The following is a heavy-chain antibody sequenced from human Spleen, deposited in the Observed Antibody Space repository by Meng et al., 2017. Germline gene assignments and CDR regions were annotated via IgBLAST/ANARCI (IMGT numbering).Heavy chain of an antibody. D-gene: IGHD5-24*01. V-gene: IGHV3-9*01. J-gene: IGHJ4*02. CDR2: ISWNSGNT. CDR1: GFTFHHYA. CDR3: AKGTWDGYYYFDY. Sequence: LSLTCAASGFTFHHYAMHWVRQAPGEGLEWVSGISWNSGNTAYADSVKGRFTIYRDNAKNSLYLQMNSLRAEDTAVYYCAKGTWDGYYYFDYWGQGTLVTVSS.